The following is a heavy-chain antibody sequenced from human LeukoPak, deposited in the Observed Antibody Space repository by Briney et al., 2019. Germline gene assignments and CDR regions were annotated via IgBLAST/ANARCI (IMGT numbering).Heavy chain of an antibody. Sequence: GGSLRLSCAASGFTVSSNYMSWVRQAPGKGLEWVTVIYSGGSTYYADSVKGRFTISRDNSKNTLYLQMNSLRAEDTAVYYCARALPDYYYDSSGYYQYYFDYWGQGTLVTVSS. J-gene: IGHJ4*02. V-gene: IGHV3-53*01. CDR2: IYSGGST. CDR1: GFTVSSNY. D-gene: IGHD3-22*01. CDR3: ARALPDYYYDSSGYYQYYFDY.